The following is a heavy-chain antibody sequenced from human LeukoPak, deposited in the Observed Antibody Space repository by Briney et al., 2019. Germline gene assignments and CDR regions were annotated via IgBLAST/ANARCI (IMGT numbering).Heavy chain of an antibody. Sequence: PGGSLRLSCAASGFTFSSYSMNWVRQAPGKGLEWVSSIGSSSSYIYYADSVKGRFTISRDNAKNSLYLQMNSLRAEDTALYYCARGRGYYQYYFDYWGQGTLVTVSS. CDR2: IGSSSSYI. CDR3: ARGRGYYQYYFDY. CDR1: GFTFSSYS. V-gene: IGHV3-21*04. D-gene: IGHD3-10*01. J-gene: IGHJ4*02.